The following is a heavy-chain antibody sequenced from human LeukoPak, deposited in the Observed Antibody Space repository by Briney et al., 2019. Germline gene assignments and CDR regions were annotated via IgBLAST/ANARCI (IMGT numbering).Heavy chain of an antibody. CDR3: AKTTVVKGERYHYYYYMDV. Sequence: GGTLRLSCAASGFTFSSYAMSWVRQAPGKGLEWVSAISGSGGSTYYADSVKGRFTISRDNSKNTLYLQMNSLRAEDRAVYYCAKTTVVKGERYHYYYYMDVWGKGTTVTISS. J-gene: IGHJ6*03. V-gene: IGHV3-23*01. CDR1: GFTFSSYA. D-gene: IGHD4-23*01. CDR2: ISGSGGST.